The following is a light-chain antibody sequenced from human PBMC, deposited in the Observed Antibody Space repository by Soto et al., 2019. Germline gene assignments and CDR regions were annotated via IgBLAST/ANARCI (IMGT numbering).Light chain of an antibody. Sequence: DIQLTQSPSFLSASVGDRVTITCRASQGISSYLAWYQQKPGKAPKLLIYAASTLQSGVPSRFSGSGSGTEFTLTISSLQPEDFATYYCQQLNSYPLALFGQGTRLEIK. CDR1: QGISSY. CDR3: QQLNSYPLAL. CDR2: AAS. V-gene: IGKV1-9*01. J-gene: IGKJ5*01.